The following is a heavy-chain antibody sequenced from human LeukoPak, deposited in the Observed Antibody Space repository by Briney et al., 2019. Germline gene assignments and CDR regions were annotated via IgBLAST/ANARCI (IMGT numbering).Heavy chain of an antibody. CDR1: GGSMSSYY. D-gene: IGHD6-19*01. V-gene: IGHV4-59*08. CDR2: IYYSGST. CDR3: ARHGSVSGWYGPLDY. Sequence: SETLSLTCTVSGGSMSSYYWSWIRQPSGKGLEWIGYIYYSGSTNYNPSLKSRVTISVDTSKNQFSLKLSSVTAADTAVYYCARHGSVSGWYGPLDYWGQGTLVTVSS. J-gene: IGHJ4*02.